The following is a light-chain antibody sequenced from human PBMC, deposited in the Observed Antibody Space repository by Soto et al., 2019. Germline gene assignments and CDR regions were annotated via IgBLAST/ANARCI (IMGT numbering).Light chain of an antibody. J-gene: IGKJ1*01. CDR1: QGVSNY. CDR3: HQYYGSPQT. CDR2: GAS. Sequence: EIVLTQSPGTLSLSPGERATLSCRASQGVSNYLAWYQRKPGQAPRLLIYGASSRATGIPARFSGSGSGTDFTLTISCLEPEDFAAYYGHQYYGSPQTFGQGTKVEIK. V-gene: IGKV3-20*01.